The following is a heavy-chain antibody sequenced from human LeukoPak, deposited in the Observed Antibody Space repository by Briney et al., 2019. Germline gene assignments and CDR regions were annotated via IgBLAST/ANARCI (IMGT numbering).Heavy chain of an antibody. V-gene: IGHV3-21*06. D-gene: IGHD6-19*01. CDR2: IDTTSEYI. CDR1: GFSFSSYN. Sequence: GGSLRLSCAASGFSFSSYNMNWVRHSPTKGLEWVASIDTTSEYIFYTDSLKGRFTISRDNAKNSLYLQMNNLRVEDTAVYYCARADRDSDWYIDDCWGQGTLVTVSS. CDR3: ARADRDSDWYIDDC. J-gene: IGHJ4*02.